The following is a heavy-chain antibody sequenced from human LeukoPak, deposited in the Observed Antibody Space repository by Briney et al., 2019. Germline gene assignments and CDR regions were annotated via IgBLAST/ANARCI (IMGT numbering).Heavy chain of an antibody. J-gene: IGHJ3*02. Sequence: GGSLRLSCEASGFTFSSYSMNWVRQAPGKGLEWVSSISSSSSYIYYADSVKGRFTISRDNAKNSLYLQMNSLRAEDTAVYYCARTPYGDYAFDIWGQGTMVTVSS. CDR1: GFTFSSYS. D-gene: IGHD4-17*01. V-gene: IGHV3-21*01. CDR3: ARTPYGDYAFDI. CDR2: ISSSSSYI.